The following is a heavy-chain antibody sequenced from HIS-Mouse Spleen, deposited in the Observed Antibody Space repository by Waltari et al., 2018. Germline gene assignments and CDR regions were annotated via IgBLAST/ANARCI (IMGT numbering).Heavy chain of an antibody. J-gene: IGHJ4*02. CDR1: GFTVSSYF. CDR3: ARVLNWGTFDY. V-gene: IGHV3-53*01. Sequence: EVQLVESGGGLIQPGGSLRLSCAASGFTVSSYFISWVRQAPGKGLEWVSVIYSGGSTYYADSVKGRFTISRDNSKNTLYLQMNSLRAEDTAVYYCARVLNWGTFDYWGQGTLVTVSS. D-gene: IGHD7-27*01. CDR2: IYSGGST.